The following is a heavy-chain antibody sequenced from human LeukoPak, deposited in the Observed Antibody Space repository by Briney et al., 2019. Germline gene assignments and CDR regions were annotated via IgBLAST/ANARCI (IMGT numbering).Heavy chain of an antibody. CDR1: GYSFTSYW. CDR3: ARQASRPYDILTGYDGHDAFDI. CDR2: IYPGDSDT. J-gene: IGHJ3*02. D-gene: IGHD3-9*01. Sequence: GESLKISCKGSGYSFTSYWIGWVRQMPGKGLEWMGIIYPGDSDTRYSPSFQGQVTISADKSISTAYLQWSSLKASDTAMYYCARQASRPYDILTGYDGHDAFDIWGQGTMVTVSS. V-gene: IGHV5-51*01.